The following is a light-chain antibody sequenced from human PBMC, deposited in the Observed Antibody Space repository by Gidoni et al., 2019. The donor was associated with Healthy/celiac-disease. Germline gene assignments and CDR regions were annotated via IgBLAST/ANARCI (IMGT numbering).Light chain of an antibody. J-gene: IGLJ1*01. CDR3: GTWDSSLHEGYV. CDR2: DNN. CDR1: SSNIGNNY. Sequence: QSVLTQPPSVSQAPGQKVTISCSGSSSNIGNNYVSWYQQLPGTAPKLLIYDNNKRPSGIPDRFSGSKSGTSATLGITGLQTGDEADYYCGTWDSSLHEGYVFGTGTKVTVL. V-gene: IGLV1-51*01.